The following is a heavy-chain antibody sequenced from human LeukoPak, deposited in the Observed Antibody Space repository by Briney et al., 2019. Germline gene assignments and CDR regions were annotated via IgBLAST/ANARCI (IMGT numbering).Heavy chain of an antibody. V-gene: IGHV4-4*07. Sequence: PSETLSLTCTVSGGSISSYYWSWIRQPAGKGLEWIGRIYTSGSTNYNPSLKSRVTMSVDTSKNQFSLKLNSVTAADTAVYYCARVTYYFDSGGAQHMYYFDYWGQGTLVTSPQ. D-gene: IGHD3-22*01. CDR3: ARVTYYFDSGGAQHMYYFDY. J-gene: IGHJ4*02. CDR2: IYTSGST. CDR1: GGSISSYY.